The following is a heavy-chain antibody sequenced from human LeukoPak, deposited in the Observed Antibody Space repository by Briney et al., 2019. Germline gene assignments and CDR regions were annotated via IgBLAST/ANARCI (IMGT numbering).Heavy chain of an antibody. CDR1: GFTFSSYS. V-gene: IGHV3-48*04. J-gene: IGHJ4*02. D-gene: IGHD6-19*01. Sequence: GGSLRLSCAASGFTFSSYSMSWIRQAPGKGLEWVSYISSSGSTIYYADSVKGRFTISRDNAKNSLYLQMNSLRAEDTAVYYCARDEIAVAGMPELDYWGQGTLVTVSS. CDR2: ISSSGSTI. CDR3: ARDEIAVAGMPELDY.